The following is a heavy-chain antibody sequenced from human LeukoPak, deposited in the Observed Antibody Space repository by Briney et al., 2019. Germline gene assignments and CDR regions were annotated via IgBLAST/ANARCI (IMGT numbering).Heavy chain of an antibody. CDR1: GFTFSSYG. D-gene: IGHD6-13*01. Sequence: GGSLRLSCAASGFTFSSYGMSWVRQAPGKGLEWVSAISGSGGSTYYADSVKGRFTISRDNSKNTLYLQMNSLRAEDTAVYYCAKGIAAAGTMVVASYYGMDVWGQGTTVTVSS. CDR2: ISGSGGST. V-gene: IGHV3-23*01. CDR3: AKGIAAAGTMVVASYYGMDV. J-gene: IGHJ6*02.